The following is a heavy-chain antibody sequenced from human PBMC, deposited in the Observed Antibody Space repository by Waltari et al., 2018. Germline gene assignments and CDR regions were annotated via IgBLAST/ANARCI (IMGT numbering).Heavy chain of an antibody. V-gene: IGHV3-23*01. D-gene: IGHD3-3*01. CDR3: TGVFGDYYGMDV. CDR2: ISGSGGST. CDR1: GFTFSSYA. Sequence: EVQLLESGGGLVQPGGSLRLSCAASGFTFSSYAMSWVRQAPGKGLEWVSAISGSGGSTYYADSVKGRFTISRDKSKNTLYLQMNSLRAEDTAVYYCTGVFGDYYGMDVWGQGTTVTVSS. J-gene: IGHJ6*02.